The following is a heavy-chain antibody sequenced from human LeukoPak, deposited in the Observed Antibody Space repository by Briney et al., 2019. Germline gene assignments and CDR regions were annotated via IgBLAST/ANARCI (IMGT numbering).Heavy chain of an antibody. CDR3: ARDRYSSGYPLDY. D-gene: IGHD3-22*01. V-gene: IGHV4-30-4*08. CDR1: GGSISSYY. Sequence: PSGTLSLTCTVSGGSISSYYWSWIRQPPGKGLEWIGYIYYSGSTYYNPSLKSRVTISVDTSKNQFSLKLSSVTAADTAVYYCARDRYSSGYPLDYWGQGTLVTVSS. J-gene: IGHJ4*02. CDR2: IYYSGST.